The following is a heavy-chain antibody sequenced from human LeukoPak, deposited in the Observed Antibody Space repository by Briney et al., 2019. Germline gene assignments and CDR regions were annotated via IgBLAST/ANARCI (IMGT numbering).Heavy chain of an antibody. Sequence: GGSLRLSCAASGFTFSSYATGWVRQAPGKGLEWVSAISGSGGSTYYADSVKGRFTISRDNSKNTLYLQMNSLRAEDTAVYYCAKARNSHYYYYMDVWGKGTTVTVSS. CDR1: GFTFSSYA. CDR3: AKARNSHYYYYMDV. V-gene: IGHV3-23*01. CDR2: ISGSGGST. D-gene: IGHD4-23*01. J-gene: IGHJ6*03.